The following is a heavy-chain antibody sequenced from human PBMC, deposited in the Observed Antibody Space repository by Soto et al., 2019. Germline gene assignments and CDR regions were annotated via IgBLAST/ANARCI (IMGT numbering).Heavy chain of an antibody. J-gene: IGHJ6*03. CDR1: GFTFSSYG. V-gene: IGHV3-33*01. CDR3: ARTRYYMDV. Sequence: QVQLVESGGGVVQPGRSLRLSCAASGFTFSSYGMHWVRQAPGKGLEWVAVIWYDGSNIYYADSVKGRFTISRDNSKNTLYLQMNSLRAEDTAVYYCARTRYYMDVWGKGTTVTVSS. CDR2: IWYDGSNI.